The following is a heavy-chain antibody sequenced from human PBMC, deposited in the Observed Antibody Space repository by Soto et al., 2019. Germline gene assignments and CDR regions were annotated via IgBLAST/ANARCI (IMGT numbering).Heavy chain of an antibody. V-gene: IGHV1-69*13. Sequence: SVKVSCKASGGTFSSYAISWVRQALGEGLEWMGGIIPIFGTANYAQKFQGRVTITADESTSTAYMELSSLRSEDTAVYYFASEKGYSGYDFRYYYYGMDLWG. CDR2: IIPIFGTA. CDR1: GGTFSSYA. J-gene: IGHJ6*02. D-gene: IGHD5-12*01. CDR3: ASEKGYSGYDFRYYYYGMDL.